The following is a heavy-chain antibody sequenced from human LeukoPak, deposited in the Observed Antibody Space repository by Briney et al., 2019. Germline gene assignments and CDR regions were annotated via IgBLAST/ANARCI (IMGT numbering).Heavy chain of an antibody. CDR3: ARLSPPSPGSLMRV. D-gene: IGHD6-6*01. CDR2: IYYSGST. CDR1: GGSISSGGYY. V-gene: IGHV4-31*03. J-gene: IGHJ4*02. Sequence: EPSETLSLTCTVSGGSISSGGYYWSWIRQHPGKGLEWIGYIYYSGSTHYNPSLKSRVTISVDTSKNQFSLKLSSVTAADTAVYYCARLSPPSPGSLMRVWGQGLLVTVSS.